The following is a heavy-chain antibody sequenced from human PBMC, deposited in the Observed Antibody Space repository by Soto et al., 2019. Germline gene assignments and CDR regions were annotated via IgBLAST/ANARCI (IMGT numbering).Heavy chain of an antibody. CDR3: AGRYCSSTSCYEDAFDI. CDR2: ISAYNGNT. V-gene: IGHV1-18*01. CDR1: GYTFTSYG. J-gene: IGHJ3*02. Sequence: VQLVQSGAEVKKPGASVKVSCKAPGYTFTSYGISWVRQAPGQGLEWMGWISAYNGNTNYAQKLQGRVTMTTDTASSTAYMELRSLRSDDTAVYYCAGRYCSSTSCYEDAFDIWGQGTMVTVSS. D-gene: IGHD2-2*01.